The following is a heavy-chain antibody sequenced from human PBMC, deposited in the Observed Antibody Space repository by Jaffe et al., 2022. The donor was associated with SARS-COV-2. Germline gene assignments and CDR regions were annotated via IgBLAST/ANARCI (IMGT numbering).Heavy chain of an antibody. CDR1: GGSISSSSYY. CDR3: ARTYYDILTGYYNYYYYMDV. Sequence: QLQLQESGPGLVKPSETLSLTCTVSGGSISSSSYYWGWIRQPPGKGLEWIGSIYYSGSTYYNPSLKSRVTISVDTSKNQFSLKLSSVTAADTAVYYCARTYYDILTGYYNYYYYMDVWGKGTTVTVSS. CDR2: IYYSGST. J-gene: IGHJ6*03. D-gene: IGHD3-9*01. V-gene: IGHV4-39*01.